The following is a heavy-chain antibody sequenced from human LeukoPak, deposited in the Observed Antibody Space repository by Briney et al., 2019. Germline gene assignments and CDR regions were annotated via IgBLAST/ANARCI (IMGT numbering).Heavy chain of an antibody. D-gene: IGHD4-11*01. J-gene: IGHJ6*02. CDR1: GGSISSYY. CDR3: ARLTIVVPSFGVDV. V-gene: IGHV4-59*08. CDR2: IYYSGST. Sequence: PSETLSLTCTVSGGSISSYYWSWIRQPPGKGLEWIGYIYYSGSTNYNPSLKSRVNISVDASKNLFSLNLSSVTGADTAMYYCARLTIVVPSFGVDVWGPGTTVTVSS.